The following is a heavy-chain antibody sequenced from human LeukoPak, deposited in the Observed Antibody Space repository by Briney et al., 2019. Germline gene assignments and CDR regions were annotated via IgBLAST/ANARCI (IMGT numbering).Heavy chain of an antibody. CDR3: ARDGHAYGRGSPHY. J-gene: IGHJ4*02. CDR1: GFTVSSNY. D-gene: IGHD3-10*01. CDR2: IHSGDNT. V-gene: IGHV3-53*01. Sequence: GGSLRLSCAASGFTVSSNYMTWVRQAPGKGLEWVSVIHSGDNTYYADSVKGRFTISRDNAKNSYLQMNSLRAEDTAIYYCARDGHAYGRGSPHYWGQGTLVTVSS.